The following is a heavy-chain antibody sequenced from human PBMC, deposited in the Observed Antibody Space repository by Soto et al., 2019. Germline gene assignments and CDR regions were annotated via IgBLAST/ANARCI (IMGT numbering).Heavy chain of an antibody. CDR2: ISYDGSNK. V-gene: IGHV3-30*18. J-gene: IGHJ4*02. CDR1: GFTFSAYG. CDR3: ANDGMGAGVRGYFDY. D-gene: IGHD3-10*01. Sequence: QVQLVESGGGVVQPGRSLRLSCAGSGFTFSAYGMDWVRQAPGKGLEWVGVISYDGSNKYYADSVKGRFTISRDNSKNTLYLQMNSLRAADTAVYYCANDGMGAGVRGYFDYWGQGTLVTVSS.